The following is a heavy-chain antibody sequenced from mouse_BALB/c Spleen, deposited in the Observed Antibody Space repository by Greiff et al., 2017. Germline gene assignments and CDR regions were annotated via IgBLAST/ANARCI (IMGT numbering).Heavy chain of an antibody. J-gene: IGHJ3*01. CDR1: GFTFSDYY. D-gene: IGHD2-12*01. CDR2: ISDGGSYT. CDR3: ARGVGYYRWFAY. V-gene: IGHV5-4*02. Sequence: EVKLVESGGGLVKPGGSLKLSCAASGFTFSDYYMYWVRQTPEKRLEWVATISDGGSYTYYPDSVKGRFTISRDNAKNNLYLQMSSLKSEDTAMYYCARGVGYYRWFAYWGQGTLVTVSA.